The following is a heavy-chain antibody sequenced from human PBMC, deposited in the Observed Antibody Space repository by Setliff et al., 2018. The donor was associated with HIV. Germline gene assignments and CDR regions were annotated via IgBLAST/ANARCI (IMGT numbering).Heavy chain of an antibody. J-gene: IGHJ4*02. Sequence: GGSLRLSCAGSGFTVNSGAMNWVRQAPGKGLEWVSTVGCWGTCTYFADSVKGRFTISADTSKNTLYLQMTRLSAEDTAVYYCARCPPRVYGEDYWGQGTLVTVSS. D-gene: IGHD4-17*01. V-gene: IGHV3-23*01. CDR2: VGCWGTCT. CDR1: GFTVNSGA. CDR3: ARCPPRVYGEDY.